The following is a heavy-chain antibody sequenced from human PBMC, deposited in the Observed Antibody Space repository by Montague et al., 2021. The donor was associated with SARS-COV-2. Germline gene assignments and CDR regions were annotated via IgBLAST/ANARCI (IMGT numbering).Heavy chain of an antibody. J-gene: IGHJ4*02. CDR2: IDRDDDK. V-gene: IGHV2-70*01. D-gene: IGHD3-9*01. CDR1: GFSLGTSGMC. CDR3: ARIRDYDILTGSDYGIDY. Sequence: PALVKPTQTLTLTCTFSGFSLGTSGMCVSWIRQPPGKALEWLALIDRDDDKYYSTSLTTRLTISKDTSKNQVVLTMTNMDPVDTATYYCARIRDYDILTGSDYGIDYGGKGTMVTVSA.